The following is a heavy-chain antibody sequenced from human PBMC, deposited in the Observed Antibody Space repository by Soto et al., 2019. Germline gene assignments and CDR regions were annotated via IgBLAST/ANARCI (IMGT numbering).Heavy chain of an antibody. CDR2: ISGTGYGP. D-gene: IGHD6-19*01. Sequence: GGSLRLSCAASGSTFSNNAMNWVRQAPGKGLEWVSGISGTGYGPYYADSVKGRFTISRDSSNNTLYLQMNSLRGEDTAIYYCAKARQAQSHYYYGMDVWGQGTPVTVSS. J-gene: IGHJ6*02. V-gene: IGHV3-23*01. CDR3: AKARQAQSHYYYGMDV. CDR1: GSTFSNNA.